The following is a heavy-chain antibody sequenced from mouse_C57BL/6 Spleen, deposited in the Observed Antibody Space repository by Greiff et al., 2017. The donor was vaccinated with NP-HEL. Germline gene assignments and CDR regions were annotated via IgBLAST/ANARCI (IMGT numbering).Heavy chain of an antibody. Sequence: VQLPQSGAELVKPGASVKLSCKASGYTFTSYWMHWVKQRPGQGLEWIGMIHPNSGSTNYNEKFKSKATLTVDKSSSTAYMPRSSLTSEDSAVYYCARSYDAMDYWGQGTSVTVSS. CDR1: GYTFTSYW. J-gene: IGHJ4*01. V-gene: IGHV1-64*01. CDR3: ARSYDAMDY. CDR2: IHPNSGST.